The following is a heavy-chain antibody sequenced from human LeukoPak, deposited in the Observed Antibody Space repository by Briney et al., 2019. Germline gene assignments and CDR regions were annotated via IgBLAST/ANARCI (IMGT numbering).Heavy chain of an antibody. CDR3: ARLAGITAGGSMVG. D-gene: IGHD6-13*01. V-gene: IGHV1-2*02. J-gene: IGHJ4*02. Sequence: ASVKVSCKASGYTFTGYYMHWARQAPGQGLEWIGWIYPNSGVTKYARKFQGRVTLTRDTSISTAYMELNSLRSDDTAVYYCARLAGITAGGSMVGWGQGTLVTVSS. CDR2: IYPNSGVT. CDR1: GYTFTGYY.